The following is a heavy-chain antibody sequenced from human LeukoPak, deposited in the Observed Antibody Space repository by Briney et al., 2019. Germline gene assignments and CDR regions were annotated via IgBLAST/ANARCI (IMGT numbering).Heavy chain of an antibody. CDR2: IYYSGST. CDR3: ATSIRYLFFDY. Sequence: SETLSLTCTVSGGSISSSSYYWGWIRQPPGKGLEWIGSIYYSGSTYYNPSLKSRVTISVDTSKNQFSLKLSSVTAADTAVYYCATSIRYLFFDYWGQGTLVTVSS. CDR1: GGSISSSSYY. V-gene: IGHV4-39*07. D-gene: IGHD3-9*01. J-gene: IGHJ4*02.